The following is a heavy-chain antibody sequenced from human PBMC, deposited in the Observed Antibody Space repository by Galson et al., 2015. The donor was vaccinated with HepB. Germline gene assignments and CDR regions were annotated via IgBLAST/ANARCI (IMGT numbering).Heavy chain of an antibody. CDR3: VRDSTKWYAFDI. V-gene: IGHV3-21*01. CDR2: ISSTSTYI. CDR1: GFTFSDYS. Sequence: SLRLSCAASGFTFSDYSMDWVRQAPGKGLEWVSSISSTSTYIYYADSVKGRFTISRDNAKNSVYLQMNSLRAEDTAVYYCVRDSTKWYAFDIWGRGTMVTVSS. D-gene: IGHD2-2*01. J-gene: IGHJ3*02.